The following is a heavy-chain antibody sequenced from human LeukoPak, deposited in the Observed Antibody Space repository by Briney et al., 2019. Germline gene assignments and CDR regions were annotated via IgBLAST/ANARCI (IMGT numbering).Heavy chain of an antibody. CDR1: GGSIGNYY. CDR2: ISTSGTT. V-gene: IGHV4-4*07. Sequence: SETLSLTCTVSGGSIGNYYRNWIRQPAGKGLEWIGRISTSGTTNYHPSLKSRVTLSLDTSKNQFSLNLRSVTAADTAIYFCARRHPYYYGSGTYSREDWGQGTLVTVSS. D-gene: IGHD3-10*01. J-gene: IGHJ4*02. CDR3: ARRHPYYYGSGTYSRED.